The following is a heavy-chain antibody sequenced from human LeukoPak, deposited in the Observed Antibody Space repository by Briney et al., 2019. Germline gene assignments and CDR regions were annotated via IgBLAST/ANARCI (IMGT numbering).Heavy chain of an antibody. J-gene: IGHJ4*02. V-gene: IGHV3-66*01. Sequence: PGGSLRLSCAASGFTVSSNHMSWVRQAPGKGLEWVSVIYSGGSTYYADSVKGRFTISRDNSKNTLYLQMNSLRAEDTAVYYCARGWVGATGGYWGQGTLVTVSS. CDR3: ARGWVGATGGY. CDR1: GFTVSSNH. CDR2: IYSGGST. D-gene: IGHD1-26*01.